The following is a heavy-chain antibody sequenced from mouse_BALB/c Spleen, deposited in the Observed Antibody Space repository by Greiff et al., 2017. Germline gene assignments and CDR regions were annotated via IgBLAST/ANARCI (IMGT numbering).Heavy chain of an antibody. CDR2: ISTYYGDA. V-gene: IGHV1S137*01. CDR3: ARWGGYYWYFDV. CDR1: GYTFTDYA. D-gene: IGHD1-1*02. Sequence: QVQLKESGAELVRPGVSVKISCKGSGYTFTDYAMHWVKQSHAKSLEWIGVISTYYGDASYNQKFKGKATMTVDKSSSTAYMELARLTSEDSAIYYCARWGGYYWYFDVWGAGTTVTVSS. J-gene: IGHJ1*01.